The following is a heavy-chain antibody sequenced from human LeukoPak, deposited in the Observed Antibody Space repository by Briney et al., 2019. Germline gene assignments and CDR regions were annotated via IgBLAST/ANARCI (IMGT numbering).Heavy chain of an antibody. CDR1: GYSFTSYW. D-gene: IGHD2-2*02. CDR3: ARHAYCSSTSCYTPFDY. Sequence: GVSLKISCKGSGYSFTSYWIGWVRPMPGKGLEWMGIIYSGDSDTRYSPSFQGQVTISADKSISTAYLQWSSLKASDTAMYYCARHAYCSSTSCYTPFDYWGQGTLVTVSS. J-gene: IGHJ4*02. CDR2: IYSGDSDT. V-gene: IGHV5-51*01.